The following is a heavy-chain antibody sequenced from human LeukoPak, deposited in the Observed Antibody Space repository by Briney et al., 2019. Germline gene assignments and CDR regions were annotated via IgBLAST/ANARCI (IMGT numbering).Heavy chain of an antibody. CDR2: IHYNGNT. D-gene: IGHD1-26*01. CDR3: ARHISSGGTYAHFDY. CDR1: GPMYNYY. Sequence: SETLSLTCTVSGPMYNYYWSWIRQPPGEGPEWIGYIHYNGNTNYNPSLKSRVTMSLDTSENQVSLKLNSVTAADTAVYYCARHISSGGTYAHFDYWGQGTLVTVSS. V-gene: IGHV4-59*08. J-gene: IGHJ4*02.